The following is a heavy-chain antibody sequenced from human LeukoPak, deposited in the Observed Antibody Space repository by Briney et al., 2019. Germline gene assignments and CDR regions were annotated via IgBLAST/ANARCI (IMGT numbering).Heavy chain of an antibody. D-gene: IGHD1-26*01. CDR2: ITGSGDNM. V-gene: IGHV3-11*01. CDR3: VRVSSASYVFDS. CDR1: GITFSDYY. Sequence: GGSLRLSCAAFGITFSDYYMAWMRQAPGKGLEWVSYITGSGDNMYYADSVKGRFSVSRDNAKKSVYLQMNSLTPEDTAFYYCVRVSSASYVFDSWGQGTLVTVPS. J-gene: IGHJ4*02.